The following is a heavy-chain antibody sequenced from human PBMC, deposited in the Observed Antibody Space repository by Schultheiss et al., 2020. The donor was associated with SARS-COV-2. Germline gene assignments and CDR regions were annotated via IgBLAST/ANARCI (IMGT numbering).Heavy chain of an antibody. J-gene: IGHJ4*02. CDR1: GYTFTSYA. Sequence: ASVKVSCKASGYTFTSYAMHWVRQAPGQRLEWMGWINAGNGNTKYSQKFQGRVTITRDTSASTAYMELSSLRSEDTAVYYCARNVAAAAGTADWGQGTLVTVSS. V-gene: IGHV1-3*01. CDR3: ARNVAAAAGTAD. D-gene: IGHD6-13*01. CDR2: INAGNGNT.